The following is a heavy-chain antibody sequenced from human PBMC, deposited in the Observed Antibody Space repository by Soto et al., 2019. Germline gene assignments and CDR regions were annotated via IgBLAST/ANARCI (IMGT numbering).Heavy chain of an antibody. D-gene: IGHD6-6*01. CDR2: ISGGGSNT. CDR3: AKDSNKYSSSLRGRYFDY. V-gene: IGHV3-23*01. CDR1: GYTFSSDV. J-gene: IGHJ4*02. Sequence: EVQLLESGGGSVQRGGSLRLSCAAYGYTFSSDVMSWVRQAPGKGLEWVAGISGGGSNTFYADSVKGRFTISRDNSKNTLLLQINNLRDEDTAIYYCAKDSNKYSSSLRGRYFDYWGQGILVTFSS.